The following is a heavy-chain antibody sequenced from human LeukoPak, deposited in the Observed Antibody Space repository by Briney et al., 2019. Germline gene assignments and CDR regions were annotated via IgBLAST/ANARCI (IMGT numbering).Heavy chain of an antibody. J-gene: IGHJ5*02. D-gene: IGHD3-22*01. V-gene: IGHV3-30-3*01. CDR2: ISYDGSNK. CDR1: GFTFSSYA. CDR3: ALIEGGPGGVDP. Sequence: PGRSLRLSCAASGFTFSSYAMHWVRQAPGKGLEWVAVISYDGSNKYYADSVKGRFTISRDNSKNTLYLQMNSLRAEDTAVYYCALIEGGPGGVDPWGQGTLVTVSS.